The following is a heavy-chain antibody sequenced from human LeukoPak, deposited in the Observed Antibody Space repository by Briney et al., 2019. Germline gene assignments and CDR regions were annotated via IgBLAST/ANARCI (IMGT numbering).Heavy chain of an antibody. CDR1: GGSIRSYY. Sequence: PSETLSLTCTVSGGSIRSYYWSWIRQPPGKGLEWIGYIYYSGSTNHNPPLKSRVTMSVDTSKNQFSLKLSSVTAADTAVYYCARGSPTFDPWGQGTLVTVSS. J-gene: IGHJ5*02. V-gene: IGHV4-59*01. CDR2: IYYSGST. CDR3: ARGSPTFDP.